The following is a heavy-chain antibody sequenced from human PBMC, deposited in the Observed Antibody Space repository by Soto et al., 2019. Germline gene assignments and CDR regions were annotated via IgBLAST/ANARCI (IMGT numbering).Heavy chain of an antibody. J-gene: IGHJ6*02. V-gene: IGHV3-48*02. CDR2: ISSSSSTI. Sequence: GGSLRLSCAASGFTFSSYSMNWVRQAPGKGLEWVSYISSSSSTIYYADSVKGRFTISRDNAKNSLYLQMNSLRDEDTAVYYCARELAVTTYYYSGMDVWGQGTTVTVSS. D-gene: IGHD4-4*01. CDR3: ARELAVTTYYYSGMDV. CDR1: GFTFSSYS.